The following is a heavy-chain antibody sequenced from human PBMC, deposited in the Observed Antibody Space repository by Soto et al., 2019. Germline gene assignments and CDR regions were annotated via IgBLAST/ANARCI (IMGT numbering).Heavy chain of an antibody. J-gene: IGHJ5*02. Sequence: GASVKVSCKASGYTFTSYGISWVRQAPGQGLEWMGRISAYNGNTNYAQKLQGRVTMTTDTSTSTAYMELRSLRSDDTAVYYCARRILVAGKDWFDPWGQGTLVTVSS. CDR2: ISAYNGNT. D-gene: IGHD6-19*01. CDR3: ARRILVAGKDWFDP. V-gene: IGHV1-18*01. CDR1: GYTFTSYG.